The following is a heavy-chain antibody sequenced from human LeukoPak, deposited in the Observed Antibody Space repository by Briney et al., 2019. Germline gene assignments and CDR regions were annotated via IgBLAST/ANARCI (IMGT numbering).Heavy chain of an antibody. J-gene: IGHJ6*02. D-gene: IGHD3-10*02. Sequence: GGSLRLSCAASGFTFSSYEMNRVRQAPGKGLEWVSYISSSGSTIYYADSVKGRFTISRDNAKNSLYLQMNSLRAEDTAVYYCARDFGYLAVFDYYYGMDVWGQGTTVTVSS. V-gene: IGHV3-48*03. CDR3: ARDFGYLAVFDYYYGMDV. CDR1: GFTFSSYE. CDR2: ISSSGSTI.